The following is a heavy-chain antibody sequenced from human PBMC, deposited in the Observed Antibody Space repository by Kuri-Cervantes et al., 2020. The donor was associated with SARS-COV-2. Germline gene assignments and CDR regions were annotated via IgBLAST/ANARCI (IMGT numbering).Heavy chain of an antibody. D-gene: IGHD3-3*01. Sequence: GESLKISCAASGFPFSSYGMHWVRQAPGKGLEWVALIRYDGSNKYYADSVKGRFTISRDNSKNTLYLQMNSLRAEDTAIYYCAKFMLRFLEWLPISYDAFDIWGQGTMVTVSS. CDR1: GFPFSSYG. J-gene: IGHJ3*02. CDR2: IRYDGSNK. V-gene: IGHV3-30*02. CDR3: AKFMLRFLEWLPISYDAFDI.